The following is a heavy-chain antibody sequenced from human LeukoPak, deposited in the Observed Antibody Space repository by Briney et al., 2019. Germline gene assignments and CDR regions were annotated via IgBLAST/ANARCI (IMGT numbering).Heavy chain of an antibody. CDR1: GFTFSSYW. CDR2: INTDGSST. J-gene: IGHJ5*02. CDR3: ARDGSGNYVYNWFDP. Sequence: GGSLRLSCAASGFTFSSYWMHWVRQAPGKGLVWVSRINTDGSSTTYADSVKGRFTISRDNVENTLYLQMTSLRAEDTAVYYCARDGSGNYVYNWFDPWGQGTLVTVSS. V-gene: IGHV3-74*01. D-gene: IGHD3-10*01.